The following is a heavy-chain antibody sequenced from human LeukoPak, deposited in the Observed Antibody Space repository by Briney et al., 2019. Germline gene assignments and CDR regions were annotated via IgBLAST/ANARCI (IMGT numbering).Heavy chain of an antibody. D-gene: IGHD6-13*01. Sequence: GGSLRLSCAASGFTFSSYGMHWVRQAPGKGLEWVAVIWYDGSNKYYADSVKGRFTISRDNSKNTLYLQMNSLRAEDTAVYYCARDPGIAAAGTTPSDYWGQGTLVTVSS. V-gene: IGHV3-33*01. CDR2: IWYDGSNK. CDR3: ARDPGIAAAGTTPSDY. J-gene: IGHJ4*02. CDR1: GFTFSSYG.